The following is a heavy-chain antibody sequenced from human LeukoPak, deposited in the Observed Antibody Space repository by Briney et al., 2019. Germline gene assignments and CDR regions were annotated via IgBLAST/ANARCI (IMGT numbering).Heavy chain of an antibody. V-gene: IGHV3-30*04. D-gene: IGHD2-8*02. CDR3: AREVLTGGGHFDY. CDR2: ISYDGKNK. J-gene: IGHJ4*02. CDR1: RFTFSRFP. Sequence: GGSLRLSCAASRFTFSRFPMHWVRQAPGKGPEWVVLISYDGKNKFYEDSVKGRFIISRDSSKNTLYLQMNSLRAEDTAVYYCAREVLTGGGHFDYWGQGTLVTVSS.